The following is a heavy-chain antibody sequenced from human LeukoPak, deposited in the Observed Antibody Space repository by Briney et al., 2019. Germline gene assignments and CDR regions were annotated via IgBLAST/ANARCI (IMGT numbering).Heavy chain of an antibody. CDR1: GFTFSNAW. CDR2: IKSKTDGGTT. V-gene: IGHV3-15*01. CDR3: TTDGGSYYGSGSYTPVDYFDY. D-gene: IGHD3-10*01. Sequence: GGTLRLSCAASGFTFSNAWMSWVRQAPGKGLEWVGRIKSKTDGGTTDYAAPVKGRFTISRDDSKNTLYLQMNSLKTEDTAVYYCTTDGGSYYGSGSYTPVDYFDYWGQGTLVTVSS. J-gene: IGHJ4*02.